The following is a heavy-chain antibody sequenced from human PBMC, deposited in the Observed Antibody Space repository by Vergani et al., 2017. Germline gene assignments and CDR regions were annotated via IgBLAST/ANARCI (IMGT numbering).Heavy chain of an antibody. CDR2: IRSKAYGQAT. J-gene: IGHJ3*02. D-gene: IGHD3-10*01. CDR3: VRDQVTMLRGSDALDI. Sequence: EVQLVESGGDLVQPGRSLRLSCTASGFTFGYYAMDWFRQAPGQGLEWVGGIRSKAYGQATIYAASVKGRFTISKDDSKSIAYRRMNKLQTEDTAMYYCVRDQVTMLRGSDALDIWGQGTMVTVSS. CDR1: GFTFGYYA. V-gene: IGHV3-49*03.